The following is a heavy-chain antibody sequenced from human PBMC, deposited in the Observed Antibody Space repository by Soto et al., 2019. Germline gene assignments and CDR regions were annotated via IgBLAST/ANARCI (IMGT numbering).Heavy chain of an antibody. CDR2: ISAYNGNT. CDR1: GYTFTSYG. D-gene: IGHD2-15*01. Sequence: ASVKVSCKASGYTFTSYGISWVRQAPGQGLEWKGWISAYNGNTNYAQKLQGRVTMTTDTSTSTAYMELRSLRSDDTAVYYCARGWGYCSGGSCYSAFDIWGQGTMVTVSS. J-gene: IGHJ3*02. CDR3: ARGWGYCSGGSCYSAFDI. V-gene: IGHV1-18*01.